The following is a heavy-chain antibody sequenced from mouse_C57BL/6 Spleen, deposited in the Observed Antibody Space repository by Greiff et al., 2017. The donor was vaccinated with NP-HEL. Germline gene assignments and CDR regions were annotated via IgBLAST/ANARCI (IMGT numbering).Heavy chain of an antibody. CDR3: ARGGYYYGNYEFAY. D-gene: IGHD2-1*01. Sequence: VQLQQSGPELVKPGASVKISCKASGYAFSSSWMNWVKQRPGKGLEWIGRIYPGDGDTNYNGKFKGKATLTADKSSSTAYMQLSSLTSEDSAVYFCARGGYYYGNYEFAYWGQGTLVTVSA. CDR1: GYAFSSSW. CDR2: IYPGDGDT. V-gene: IGHV1-82*01. J-gene: IGHJ3*01.